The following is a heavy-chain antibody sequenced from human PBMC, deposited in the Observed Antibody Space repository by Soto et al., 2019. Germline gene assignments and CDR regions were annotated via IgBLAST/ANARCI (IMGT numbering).Heavy chain of an antibody. CDR1: GYTFTSYG. CDR2: ISAYNGNT. J-gene: IGHJ4*02. Sequence: ASVKVSCKASGYTFTSYGISWVRQAPGQGLEWMGWISAYNGNTNYAQKLQGRVTMTTDTSTSTAYMELRSLRSDDTAVYYCARFRPDSHYYDSSGQSPSDHRGQGTLVTVSS. D-gene: IGHD3-22*01. V-gene: IGHV1-18*01. CDR3: ARFRPDSHYYDSSGQSPSDH.